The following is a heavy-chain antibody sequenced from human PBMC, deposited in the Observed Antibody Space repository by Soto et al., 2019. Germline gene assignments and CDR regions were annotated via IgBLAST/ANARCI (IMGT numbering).Heavy chain of an antibody. J-gene: IGHJ3*02. Sequence: GSLRLSCAASGFTFDDYTMHWVRQAPGKGLEWVSLISWDGGSTYYADSVKGRFTISRDNSKNSLYLQMNSLRTEDTALYYCAKDRGATVTTSSFDIWGQGTMVTVSS. D-gene: IGHD4-17*01. CDR2: ISWDGGST. V-gene: IGHV3-43*01. CDR3: AKDRGATVTTSSFDI. CDR1: GFTFDDYT.